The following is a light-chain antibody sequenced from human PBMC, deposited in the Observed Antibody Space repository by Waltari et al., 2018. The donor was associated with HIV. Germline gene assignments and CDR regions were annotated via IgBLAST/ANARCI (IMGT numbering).Light chain of an antibody. V-gene: IGLV3-21*02. J-gene: IGLJ2*01. CDR2: DDS. CDR3: QVWDNGSDHPVI. Sequence: SYVLTPQPSVSVAPGQTARITCGGNNIGTRRVHWYQQKPGQAPVLVVHDDSDRPSGIPERFSGSNSGNTATVTISRVEAGDEADYYCQVWDNGSDHPVIFGGGTKLTVL. CDR1: NIGTRR.